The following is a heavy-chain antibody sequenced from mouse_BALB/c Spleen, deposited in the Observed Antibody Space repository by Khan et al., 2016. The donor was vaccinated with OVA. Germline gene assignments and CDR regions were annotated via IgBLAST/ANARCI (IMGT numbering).Heavy chain of an antibody. CDR1: GYTFTNYW. V-gene: IGHV1-69*02. CDR2: IYPSDSYT. J-gene: IGHJ3*01. CDR3: TREGFDGSSFAY. Sequence: VQLQQSGTELVRPGASVKLSCKASGYTFTNYWINWVKQRPGQGLEWIGNIYPSDSYTNYNQKFKDKATLTVDKSSSTASMQLNSPTSEDSAVYDWTREGFDGSSFAYGGQGTLVTVSA. D-gene: IGHD2-3*01.